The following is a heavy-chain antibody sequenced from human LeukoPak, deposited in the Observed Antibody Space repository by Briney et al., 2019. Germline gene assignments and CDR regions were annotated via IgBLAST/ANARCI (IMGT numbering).Heavy chain of an antibody. D-gene: IGHD5-18*01. V-gene: IGHV1-18*01. CDR3: ARRHSYGGNNWFDP. CDR2: ISGYNGNT. Sequence: ASVKVSCKTSGYTFTIYGLSWVRQAPGQGLEWMGWISGYNGNTKYAQKFQGRVTMTTDTSTSTSYMELRSLRSDDTAVYYCARRHSYGGNNWFDPWGQGTLVTVSS. J-gene: IGHJ5*02. CDR1: GYTFTIYG.